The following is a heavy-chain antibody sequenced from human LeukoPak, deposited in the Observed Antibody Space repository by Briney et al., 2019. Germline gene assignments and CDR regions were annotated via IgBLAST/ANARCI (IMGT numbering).Heavy chain of an antibody. J-gene: IGHJ4*02. Sequence: GGSLRLSCAASGFTFSSYDMHWVRQATGKGLEWVSGIGTAGDTYYPGSVKGRFTISRENAKNSLYLQMNSLKTEDTAVYYCTTDPSMHYYDSSGYPTHFDYWGQGTLVTVSS. CDR1: GFTFSSYD. D-gene: IGHD3-22*01. CDR2: IGTAGDT. CDR3: TTDPSMHYYDSSGYPTHFDY. V-gene: IGHV3-13*04.